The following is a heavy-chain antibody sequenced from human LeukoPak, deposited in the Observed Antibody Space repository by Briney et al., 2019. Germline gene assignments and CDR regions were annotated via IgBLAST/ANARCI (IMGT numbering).Heavy chain of an antibody. V-gene: IGHV3-48*03. CDR2: ISSSGSTI. Sequence: GGSLRLSCAASGFTFSSYEMNWVRQAPGQGLEWVSYISSSGSTIYYADSVKGRFTISRDNAKNSLYPQMNSLRAEDTAVYYCAKDGLYFDYWGQGTLVTVSS. CDR1: GFTFSSYE. CDR3: AKDGLYFDY. J-gene: IGHJ4*02.